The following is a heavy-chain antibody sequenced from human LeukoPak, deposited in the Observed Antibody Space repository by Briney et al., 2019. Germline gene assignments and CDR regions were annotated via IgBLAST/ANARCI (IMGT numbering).Heavy chain of an antibody. CDR2: IRYDGSNK. J-gene: IGHJ4*02. D-gene: IGHD1-26*01. V-gene: IGHV3-30*02. Sequence: GGSLRLSCAASGFTFSSYGMHWVRQAPGKGLEWVAFIRYDGSNKYYADSVKGRFTISRDNSKNTLYLQMNSLRAEDTAVYYCAKGSPPEWGVFDYWGQGTLATVSS. CDR1: GFTFSSYG. CDR3: AKGSPPEWGVFDY.